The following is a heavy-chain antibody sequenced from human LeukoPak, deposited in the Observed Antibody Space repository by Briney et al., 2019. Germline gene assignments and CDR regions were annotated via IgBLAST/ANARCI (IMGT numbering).Heavy chain of an antibody. CDR1: GFTFSSHA. V-gene: IGHV3-23*01. Sequence: PGGSLRLSCAASGFTFSSHAMSWVRQARGKGLEGVSVIRGSGGDTYYADSVKGRFAISRDNSKNTLFLQMNSLRAEDTAIYYCAKEYSSSWRIFDYWGQGTRVTVSS. CDR2: IRGSGGDT. J-gene: IGHJ4*02. CDR3: AKEYSSSWRIFDY. D-gene: IGHD6-13*01.